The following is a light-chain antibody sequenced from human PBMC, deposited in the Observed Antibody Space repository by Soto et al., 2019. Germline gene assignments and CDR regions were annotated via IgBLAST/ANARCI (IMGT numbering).Light chain of an antibody. CDR2: GAS. CDR1: QSVDSY. CDR3: HQRNNGPIT. V-gene: IGKV3-11*01. Sequence: EIVLTQSPASLALSPGERATLSCMASQSVDSYLVWYQQKPGQAPRLLIFGASNRATGIPARFSGSGSGTDFTLTIISLESDNFAVYYCHQRNNGPITFGQGTKLDIK. J-gene: IGKJ1*01.